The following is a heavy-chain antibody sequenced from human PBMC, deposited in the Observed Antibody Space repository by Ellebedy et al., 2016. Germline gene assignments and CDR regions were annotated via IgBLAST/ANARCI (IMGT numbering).Heavy chain of an antibody. Sequence: SETLSLTCTVSGGSISSYYWSWIRQPPGKGLEWIGYIYYSGSTNYNPSLKSRVTISVDTSKNQFSLKLSSVTAADTAVYYCAKLRSDSSGYYPYYFDYWGQGTLVTVSS. CDR2: IYYSGST. D-gene: IGHD3-22*01. J-gene: IGHJ4*02. CDR1: GGSISSYY. CDR3: AKLRSDSSGYYPYYFDY. V-gene: IGHV4-59*08.